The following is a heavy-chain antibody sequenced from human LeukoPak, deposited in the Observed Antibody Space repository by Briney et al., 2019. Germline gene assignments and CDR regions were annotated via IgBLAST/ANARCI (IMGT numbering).Heavy chain of an antibody. Sequence: ASETLSLTCTVSGGSTSSYYWSWIRQPPGKGLEWIGYIYYSGSTNYNPSLKSRVTISVDTSKNQFSLKLSSVTAADTAVYYCARHYIVGYFDYWGQGTLVTVSS. CDR1: GGSTSSYY. CDR3: ARHYIVGYFDY. V-gene: IGHV4-59*08. CDR2: IYYSGST. D-gene: IGHD1-26*01. J-gene: IGHJ4*02.